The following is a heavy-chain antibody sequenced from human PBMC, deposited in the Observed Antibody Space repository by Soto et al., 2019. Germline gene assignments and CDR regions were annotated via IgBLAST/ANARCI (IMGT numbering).Heavy chain of an antibody. CDR3: ARDHYGPGWFDP. D-gene: IGHD3-10*01. J-gene: IGHJ5*02. CDR1: GFTFSRYS. CDR2: ISSSSSYI. Sequence: PAGSLRLSCAASGFTFSRYSMNWVRQAPGKGLEWVSSISSSSSYIYYADSVKGRFTISRDNAKNSLYLQMNSLRAEDTAVYYSARDHYGPGWFDPWGQGTLVTVSS. V-gene: IGHV3-21*04.